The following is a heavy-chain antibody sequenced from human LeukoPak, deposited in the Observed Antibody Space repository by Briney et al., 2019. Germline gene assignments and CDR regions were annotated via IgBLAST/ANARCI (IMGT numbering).Heavy chain of an antibody. V-gene: IGHV5-51*01. Sequence: GESLKISCAGSGYSFTNYWIGWVRQMPGKGLEWMGLIYPGDSDTIYSPSFQGQVTISVDKSISTAYLQWSSLKASDTAMYYCARQDSSGWYGIDYWGQGTLVTVSS. CDR1: GYSFTNYW. J-gene: IGHJ4*02. CDR3: ARQDSSGWYGIDY. D-gene: IGHD6-19*01. CDR2: IYPGDSDT.